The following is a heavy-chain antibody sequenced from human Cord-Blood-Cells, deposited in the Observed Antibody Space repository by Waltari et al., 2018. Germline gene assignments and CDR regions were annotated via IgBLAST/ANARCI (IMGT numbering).Heavy chain of an antibody. CDR1: GGTFSSYA. Sequence: QVQLVQSGAAVTKPGSSVKFSCKASGGTFSSYAISWVRQAPGQGLEWMGGIIPIFGTANYEQKFQVRVTITADKSTSTAYMELSSLRSEDTAVYYCAREFEVVDGSSFDYWGQGTLVTVSS. V-gene: IGHV1-69*06. CDR3: AREFEVVDGSSFDY. D-gene: IGHD2-15*01. CDR2: IIPIFGTA. J-gene: IGHJ4*02.